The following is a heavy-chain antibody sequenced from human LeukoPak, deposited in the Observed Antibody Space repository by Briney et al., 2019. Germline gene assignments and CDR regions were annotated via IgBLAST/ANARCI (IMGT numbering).Heavy chain of an antibody. CDR1: GYILTGFS. Sequence: ASVKVSCKVSGYILTGFSMYWVRQATGQGLEWLGCLNPNSGHTDYAQKFQGRVTMTRDTSINTAYMEVSSLRSEDSAVYYCARGHAYYDSLIGYSIYALDAWGRGTTVTVSS. J-gene: IGHJ6*02. CDR2: LNPNSGHT. V-gene: IGHV1-8*01. CDR3: ARGHAYYDSLIGYSIYALDA. D-gene: IGHD3-9*01.